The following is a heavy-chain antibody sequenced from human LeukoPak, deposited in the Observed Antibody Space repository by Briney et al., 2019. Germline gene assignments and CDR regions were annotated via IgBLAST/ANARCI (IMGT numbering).Heavy chain of an antibody. CDR1: GYTFTGYY. J-gene: IGHJ4*02. Sequence: ASVKVSCKASGYTFTGYYMHWVRQAPGQGLEWMGWINPNSGGTNYAQKFQGRVTMTRDTSISTAYMELSRLRSDDTAVYYCARQKGGKGDYFDYWGQGTLVTVSS. CDR2: INPNSGGT. CDR3: ARQKGGKGDYFDY. D-gene: IGHD3-16*01. V-gene: IGHV1-2*02.